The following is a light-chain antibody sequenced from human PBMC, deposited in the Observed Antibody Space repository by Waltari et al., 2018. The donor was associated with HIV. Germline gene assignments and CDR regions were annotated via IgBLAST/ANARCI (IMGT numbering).Light chain of an antibody. V-gene: IGLV1-47*01. CDR1: NSNIESNY. CDR2: RNS. CDR3: ASWDDSLNAFV. Sequence: QSVLTQPPSASATPGQRITISCSGGNSNIESNYVYWYQQLPGTAPKVCIYRNSQPPSGVPDRFSGSKSGTSASLVIIGLRSGDEADYYCASWDDSLNAFVFGTGTKVTVL. J-gene: IGLJ1*01.